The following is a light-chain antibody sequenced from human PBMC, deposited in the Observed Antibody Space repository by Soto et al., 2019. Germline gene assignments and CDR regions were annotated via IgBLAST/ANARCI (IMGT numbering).Light chain of an antibody. CDR1: QSISSY. J-gene: IGKJ1*01. V-gene: IGKV1-6*01. CDR2: ATS. Sequence: IQMTQSPSSLSASVGDIVTITCRASQSISSYVNWYQQQPGKETKLLSYATSSLQSGVPSRFSGSGAGRDFTLTISSLQPEDFATYYCLQDYNYPRTFGQGTKVDI. CDR3: LQDYNYPRT.